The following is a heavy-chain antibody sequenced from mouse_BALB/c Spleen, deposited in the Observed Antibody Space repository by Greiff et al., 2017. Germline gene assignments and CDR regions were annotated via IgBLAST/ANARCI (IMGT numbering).Heavy chain of an antibody. D-gene: IGHD1-2*01. CDR3: VRVYYGYETWYFDV. CDR1: GFSLTSYD. CDR2: IWTGGGT. J-gene: IGHJ1*01. V-gene: IGHV2-9-2*01. Sequence: QVQLKQSGPGLVAPSQSLSITCTVSGFSLTSYDISWIRQPPGKGLEWLGVIWTGGGTNYNSAFMSRLSISKDNSKSQVFLKMNSLQTDDTAIYYCVRVYYGYETWYFDVWGAGTTVTVSS.